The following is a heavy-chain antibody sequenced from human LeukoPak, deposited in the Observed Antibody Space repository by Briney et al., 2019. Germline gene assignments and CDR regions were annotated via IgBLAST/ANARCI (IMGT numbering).Heavy chain of an antibody. V-gene: IGHV3-23*01. J-gene: IGHJ4*02. D-gene: IGHD3-10*01. CDR1: GFDFSGFS. Sequence: HPGGSLRLSCVVSGFDFSGFSMSWVRQAPGKGLEWVSAISGSGGSTYYADSVKGRFTISRDNSKNTLYLQMNSLRAEDTAVYYCAKYRWMALSGSYDYWGQGTLVTVSS. CDR3: AKYRWMALSGSYDY. CDR2: ISGSGGST.